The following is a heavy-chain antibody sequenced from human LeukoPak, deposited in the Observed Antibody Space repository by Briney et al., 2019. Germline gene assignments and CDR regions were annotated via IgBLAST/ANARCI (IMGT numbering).Heavy chain of an antibody. Sequence: ASVKVSCKASGYTFTSYYMHWVRQVPGQGLEWMGIINPSGGSTSYAQKFQGRVTMTRDTSTSTVYMELRSLRSEDTAVYYCARTKTAAAAFDYWGQGTLVTVSS. J-gene: IGHJ4*02. CDR1: GYTFTSYY. CDR3: ARTKTAAAAFDY. CDR2: INPSGGST. V-gene: IGHV1-46*01. D-gene: IGHD2-2*01.